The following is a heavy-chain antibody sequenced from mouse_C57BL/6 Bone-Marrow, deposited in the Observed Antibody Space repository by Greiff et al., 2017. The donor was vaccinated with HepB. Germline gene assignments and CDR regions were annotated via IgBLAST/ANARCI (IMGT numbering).Heavy chain of an antibody. Sequence: EVKVVESGAELVRPGASVKLSCTASGFNIKDDYMHWVKQRPEQGLEWIGWIDPENGDTEYASKFQGKATITADTSSNTAYLQLSSLTSEDTSVYYCTRRGNYVFYYFDYWGQGTTLTVSS. CDR2: IDPENGDT. V-gene: IGHV14-4*01. CDR3: TRRGNYVFYYFDY. D-gene: IGHD2-1*01. J-gene: IGHJ2*01. CDR1: GFNIKDDY.